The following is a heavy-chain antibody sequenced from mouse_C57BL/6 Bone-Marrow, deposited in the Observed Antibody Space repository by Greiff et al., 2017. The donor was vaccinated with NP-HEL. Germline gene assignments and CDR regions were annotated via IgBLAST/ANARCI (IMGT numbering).Heavy chain of an antibody. D-gene: IGHD2-4*01. J-gene: IGHJ1*03. Sequence: EVMLVESGGGLVKPGGSLKLSCAASGFTFSSYAMSWVRQTPEKRLEWVAPISDYGSYTSYPDNVKGRFTIARDNAKNNLYLQMSHLKSEDTAMYYCARGIYYDYDKYFDVWGTGTTVTVSS. V-gene: IGHV5-4*03. CDR1: GFTFSSYA. CDR3: ARGIYYDYDKYFDV. CDR2: ISDYGSYT.